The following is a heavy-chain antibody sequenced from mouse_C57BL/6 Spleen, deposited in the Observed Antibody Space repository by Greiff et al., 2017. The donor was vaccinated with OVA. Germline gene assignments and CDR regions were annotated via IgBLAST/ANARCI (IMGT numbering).Heavy chain of an antibody. CDR3: ARDDGYYNYAMDY. J-gene: IGHJ4*01. Sequence: EVQVVESGGGLVKPGGSLKLSCAASGFTFSSYAMSWVRQTPEKRLEWVATISDGGSYTYYPDNVKGRFTISRDNAKNNLYLQMSHLTSEDTAMYYCARDDGYYNYAMDYWGQGTSVTVSS. V-gene: IGHV5-4*01. CDR2: ISDGGSYT. D-gene: IGHD2-3*01. CDR1: GFTFSSYA.